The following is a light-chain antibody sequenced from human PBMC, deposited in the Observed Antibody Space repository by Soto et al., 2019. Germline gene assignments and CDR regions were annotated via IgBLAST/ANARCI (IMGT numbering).Light chain of an antibody. CDR3: SSYAGANSVV. V-gene: IGLV2-8*01. Sequence: QSVLTQPPSASGSPGQSVTISCTGMSSDVGGYNYVSWYRQHPGKAPKLMIYEVSKRPSGVPDRFSGSKSGNTASLTVSGLQAEDEADYYCSSYAGANSVVFGGGTKLTVL. J-gene: IGLJ2*01. CDR1: SSDVGGYNY. CDR2: EVS.